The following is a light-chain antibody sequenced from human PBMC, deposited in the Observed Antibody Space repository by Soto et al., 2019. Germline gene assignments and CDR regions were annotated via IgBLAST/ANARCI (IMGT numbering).Light chain of an antibody. CDR1: QSISNK. J-gene: IGKJ4*01. CDR3: QHYNNWPLT. Sequence: EIVMTQSPATLSVSPGERATLSCRASQSISNKLGWYQQKPGQAPRLLIYGASTRATGIPGRFSGSGSGTELTLTIRTVQSEDLAVYYCQHYNNWPLTFGRGNKVDIK. V-gene: IGKV3-15*01. CDR2: GAS.